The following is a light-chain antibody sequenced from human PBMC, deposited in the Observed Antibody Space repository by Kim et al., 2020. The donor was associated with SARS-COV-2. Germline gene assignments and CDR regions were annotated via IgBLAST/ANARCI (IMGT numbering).Light chain of an antibody. CDR2: YDS. J-gene: IGLJ3*02. Sequence: SYELTQPPSVSVAPGKTARITCGGNNIGSKSVHWYQQKPGQAPVLVIYYDSDRPSGIPERFSGSNSGNTATLTISRVEAGDVADYYCQVGASSRVFG. V-gene: IGLV3-21*04. CDR1: NIGSKS. CDR3: QVGASSRV.